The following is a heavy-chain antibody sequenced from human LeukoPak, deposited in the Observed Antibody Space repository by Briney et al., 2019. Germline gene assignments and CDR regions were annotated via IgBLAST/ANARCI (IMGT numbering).Heavy chain of an antibody. CDR2: ISGNNDNP. J-gene: IGHJ4*02. V-gene: IGHV1-18*01. CDR1: GYTFSNFG. CDR3: ARDGTSTDDY. D-gene: IGHD2-2*01. Sequence: ASVKVSCKTSGYTFSNFGINWVRQAPGQGLEWMGWISGNNDNPNYGQTFQCRFTVTTDSSTTTAYMKLRNLRFDDTAVYYCARDGTSTDDYWGQGTLVTVSS.